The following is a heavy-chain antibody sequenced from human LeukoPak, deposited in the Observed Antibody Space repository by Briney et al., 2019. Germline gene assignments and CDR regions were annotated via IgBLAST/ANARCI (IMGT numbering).Heavy chain of an antibody. J-gene: IGHJ5*02. Sequence: ASVKVSCKASGGTFSSYAISWVRQAPGQGLEWMGGIIPIFGTANYAQKFQGRVTITADKSTGTAYMELSSLRSEDTAVHYCAREGDRIIAVPDWGFDPWGQGTLVTVSS. CDR1: GGTFSSYA. CDR3: AREGDRIIAVPDWGFDP. V-gene: IGHV1-69*06. CDR2: IIPIFGTA. D-gene: IGHD6-19*01.